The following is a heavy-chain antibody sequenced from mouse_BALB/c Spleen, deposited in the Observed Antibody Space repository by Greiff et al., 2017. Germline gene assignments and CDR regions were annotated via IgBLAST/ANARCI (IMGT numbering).Heavy chain of an antibody. CDR1: GYSITSDYA. Sequence: DVQLVESGPGLVKPSQSLSLTCTVTGYSITSDYAWNWIRQFPGNKLEWMGYISYSGSTSYNPSLKSRISITRDTSKNQFFLQLNSVTTEDTATYYCAREGYYFDYWGQGTTLTVSS. J-gene: IGHJ2*01. CDR3: AREGYYFDY. CDR2: ISYSGST. V-gene: IGHV3-2*02.